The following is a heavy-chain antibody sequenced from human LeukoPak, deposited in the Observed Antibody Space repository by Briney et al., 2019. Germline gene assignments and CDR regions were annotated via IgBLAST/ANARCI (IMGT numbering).Heavy chain of an antibody. J-gene: IGHJ4*02. CDR3: ARASGSSWPKPFDY. V-gene: IGHV4-34*01. CDR1: GGSFSGYY. D-gene: IGHD6-13*01. Sequence: SETLSLTCAVYGGSFSGYYWSWIRQPPGKGLEWIGEINHSGSTNYNPSLKSRVTISVDTSRNQFSLKLSSVTAADTAVYYCARASGSSWPKPFDYWGQGTLVTVSS. CDR2: INHSGST.